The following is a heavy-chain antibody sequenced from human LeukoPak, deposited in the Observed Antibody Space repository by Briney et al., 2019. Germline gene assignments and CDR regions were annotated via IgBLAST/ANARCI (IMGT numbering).Heavy chain of an antibody. D-gene: IGHD5-18*01. CDR2: INTDGSST. CDR3: AVRGYSYGPFDY. CDR1: GFTFSSYW. V-gene: IGHV3-74*01. J-gene: IGHJ4*02. Sequence: GGSLRLSCAASGFTFSSYWMHWVRQAPGKGLVWVSRINTDGSSTSYADSVEGRFTISRDNAKNTLYLQMNSLRAEDTAVYYCAVRGYSYGPFDYWGQGTLVTVSS.